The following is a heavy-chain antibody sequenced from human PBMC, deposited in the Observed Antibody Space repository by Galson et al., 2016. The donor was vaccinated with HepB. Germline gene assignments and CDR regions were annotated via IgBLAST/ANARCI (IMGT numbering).Heavy chain of an antibody. V-gene: IGHV4-39*01. Sequence: ATLSLTCTVSGGSISRGSYFWGWIRQPPGKGLEWIGTFYYSGSPYYNPSLKSRVTISVDTSNNQFSLKLNSVTAADTAMYYCARLYGDGYFQHWGQGTPVTVSS. CDR2: FYYSGSP. CDR3: ARLYGDGYFQH. D-gene: IGHD4-17*01. CDR1: GGSISRGSYF. J-gene: IGHJ1*01.